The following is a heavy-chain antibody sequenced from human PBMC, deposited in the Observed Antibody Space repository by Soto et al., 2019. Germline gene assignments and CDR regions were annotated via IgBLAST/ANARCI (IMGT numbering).Heavy chain of an antibody. D-gene: IGHD2-21*02. CDR2: IPQEGGDG. CDR3: ARDQLILPAHDFFYGSDV. CDR1: GFTFSMYS. J-gene: IGHJ6*02. V-gene: IGHV3-7*03. Sequence: DVQLVESGGAVDQPGESLRLSCEVSGFTFSMYSMTWVRQAPGKGLEWVAKIPQEGGDGHYADSVKGRFTISRDNAKNSVFLQMNNLRAADTAVYYCARDQLILPAHDFFYGSDVWGQGATVTVS.